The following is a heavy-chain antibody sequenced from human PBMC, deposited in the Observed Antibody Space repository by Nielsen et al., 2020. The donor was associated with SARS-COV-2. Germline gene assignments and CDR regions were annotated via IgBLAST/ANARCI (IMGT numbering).Heavy chain of an antibody. Sequence: SVKVSCKASGYTFTSYYMHWVRQAPGQGLEWMGGIIPIFGTANYAQKFQGRVTITADESTSTAYMELSSLRSEDTAVYYCANLSPEYNWFDPWGQGTLVTVSS. D-gene: IGHD1-14*01. CDR1: GYTFTSYY. CDR2: IIPIFGTA. J-gene: IGHJ5*02. V-gene: IGHV1-69*13. CDR3: ANLSPEYNWFDP.